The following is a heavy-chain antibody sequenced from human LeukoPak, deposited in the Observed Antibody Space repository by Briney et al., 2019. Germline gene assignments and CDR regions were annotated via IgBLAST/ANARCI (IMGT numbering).Heavy chain of an antibody. CDR2: INAGNGNT. CDR1: GYTFTSYA. Sequence: ASVKVSCKASGYTFTSYAMHWVRQAPGQRLEWMGWINAGNGNTKYSQKFQGRVTITRDTSASTAYMELRSLRSDDTAVYYCARELSGWESFDYWGQGTLVTVSS. J-gene: IGHJ4*02. V-gene: IGHV1-3*01. D-gene: IGHD6-19*01. CDR3: ARELSGWESFDY.